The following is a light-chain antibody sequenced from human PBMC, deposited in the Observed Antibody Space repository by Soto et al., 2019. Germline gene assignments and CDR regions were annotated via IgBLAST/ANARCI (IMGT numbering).Light chain of an antibody. CDR3: QQYDNLPLT. CDR1: QDISNY. CDR2: DAS. J-gene: IGKJ3*01. V-gene: IGKV1-33*01. Sequence: DIQMTQSPSSLSASVGDRVTITCQASQDISNYLNWYQQKPGKAPKLLIYDASNLETGVPSRFSGSGSVTDFTFTISSLQPEDIATYYCQQYDNLPLTFGPGTKSGYQT.